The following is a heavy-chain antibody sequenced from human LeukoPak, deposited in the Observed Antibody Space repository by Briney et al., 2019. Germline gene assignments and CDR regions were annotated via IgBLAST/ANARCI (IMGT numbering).Heavy chain of an antibody. J-gene: IGHJ4*02. V-gene: IGHV4-39*07. Sequence: SETLSLTCTVSGVSISSNNYFWGWIRQPPGKRLEWIGSIYYSGSTYYNPSLKSRVTISVDTSKNQFSLRLSSMTAADTAVYYCASSPLESVLSYYFDYWGQGTLVTVSS. CDR1: GVSISSNNYF. CDR2: IYYSGST. CDR3: ASSPLESVLSYYFDY.